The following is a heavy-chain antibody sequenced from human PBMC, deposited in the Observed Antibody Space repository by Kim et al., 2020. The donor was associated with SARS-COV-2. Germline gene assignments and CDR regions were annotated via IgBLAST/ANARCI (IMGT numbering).Heavy chain of an antibody. CDR2: SYYSGST. CDR1: GGSISSSSYY. D-gene: IGHD3-22*01. Sequence: SETLSLTCTVSGGSISSSSYYWGWIRQPPGKGLEWIGSSYYSGSTYYNPSLKSRVTISVDTSKNQFSLKLSSVTAADTAVYYCARNYDSSGYYLKSYYFDHWGQGTLVTGSS. V-gene: IGHV4-39*01. CDR3: ARNYDSSGYYLKSYYFDH. J-gene: IGHJ4*02.